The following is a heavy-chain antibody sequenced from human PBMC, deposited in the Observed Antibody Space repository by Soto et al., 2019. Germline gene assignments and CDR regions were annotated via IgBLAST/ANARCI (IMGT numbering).Heavy chain of an antibody. D-gene: IGHD3-16*02. J-gene: IGHJ4*02. CDR1: GFTFSDNY. Sequence: QVQLVESGGGSVKPGGSLRLSCAASGFTFSDNYMGWVRQVPGKGLEWVSYISSSSSYAKYIDSVKGRFSISRDNAKKAMLMPMNSLRSEDTAVYYCAKLVADDYLWGSYRYCDYWGQGALVTVSS. V-gene: IGHV3-11*05. CDR3: AKLVADDYLWGSYRYCDY. CDR2: ISSSSSYA.